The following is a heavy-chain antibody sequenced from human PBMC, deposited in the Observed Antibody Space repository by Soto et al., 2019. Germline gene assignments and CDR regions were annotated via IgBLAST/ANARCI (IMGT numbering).Heavy chain of an antibody. CDR2: IYPGDSDT. V-gene: IGHV5-51*01. D-gene: IGHD3-10*01. CDR1: GYSFTSNW. CDR3: ARVSIWFGEHGEYYYYGMDV. J-gene: IGHJ6*02. Sequence: PGESLKISCKGSGYSFTSNWIGWVRQMPGKGLEWMGIIYPGDSDTRYSPSFQGQVTISADKSISTAYLQWSSLKASDTAMYYCARVSIWFGEHGEYYYYGMDVWGQGTTVTVSS.